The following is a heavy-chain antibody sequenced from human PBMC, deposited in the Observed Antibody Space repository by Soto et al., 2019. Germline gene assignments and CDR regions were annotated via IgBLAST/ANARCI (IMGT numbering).Heavy chain of an antibody. D-gene: IGHD3-22*01. V-gene: IGHV3-23*01. J-gene: IGHJ3*02. CDR2: ISGSGGST. CDR1: GFTFSSYA. Sequence: EVQLLESGGGLVQPGGSLRLSCAASGFTFSSYAMSWVRQAPGKGLEWVSAISGSGGSTHYADSVKGRFTISRDNSKNTLYLQMNSLRAEDTAVYYCAKDKRHYYDSSGYYLTDAFDIWGQGTMVTVSS. CDR3: AKDKRHYYDSSGYYLTDAFDI.